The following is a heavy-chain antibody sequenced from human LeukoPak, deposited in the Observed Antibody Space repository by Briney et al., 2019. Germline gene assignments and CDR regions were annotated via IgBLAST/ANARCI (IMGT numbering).Heavy chain of an antibody. CDR2: ISGSGGST. D-gene: IGHD3-22*01. J-gene: IGHJ4*02. Sequence: GGSLRLSCAASGFTFSSYGMSWVRQAPGKGLEWVSAISGSGGSTYYADSVKGRFTISRDNSKNTLYLQMNSLRAEDTAVYYCAKVVDYYDSSGYYGYWGQGTLVTVSS. CDR1: GFTFSSYG. CDR3: AKVVDYYDSSGYYGY. V-gene: IGHV3-23*01.